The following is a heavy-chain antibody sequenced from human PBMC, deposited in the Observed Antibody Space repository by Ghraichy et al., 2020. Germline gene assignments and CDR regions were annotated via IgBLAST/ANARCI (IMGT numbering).Heavy chain of an antibody. CDR2: IYYSGST. D-gene: IGHD1-26*01. CDR1: GGSISSYY. Sequence: SETLSLTCTVSGGSISSYYWSWIRQPPGKGLEWIGYIYYSGSTNYNPSLKSRVTISVDTSKNQFSLKLSSVTAADTAVYYCARDSDIQSGSSYFDYWGQGTLVTVSS. CDR3: ARDSDIQSGSSYFDY. J-gene: IGHJ4*02. V-gene: IGHV4-59*01.